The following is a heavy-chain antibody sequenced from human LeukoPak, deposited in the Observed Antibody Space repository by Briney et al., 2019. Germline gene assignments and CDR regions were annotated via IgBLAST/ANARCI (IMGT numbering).Heavy chain of an antibody. J-gene: IGHJ4*02. CDR2: ISYDGSNK. V-gene: IGHV3-30*18. D-gene: IGHD2-15*01. CDR3: AKPTHYCSGGSCQIPLFDY. Sequence: GGSLRLSCAASGLTLSSSGMHWVRQAPGKGLDWVGVISYDGSNKYYAASVKGRFTISRDNSKNTLYLQINSLRAEDTAVYYCAKPTHYCSGGSCQIPLFDYWGQGTLVTVSS. CDR1: GLTLSSSG.